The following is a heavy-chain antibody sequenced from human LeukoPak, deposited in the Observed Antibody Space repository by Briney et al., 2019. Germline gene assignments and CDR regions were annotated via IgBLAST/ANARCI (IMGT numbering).Heavy chain of an antibody. CDR1: GFTFSSYS. CDR3: AKDAGASSAFFDL. CDR2: INNSGGNT. D-gene: IGHD2-8*02. J-gene: IGHJ4*02. V-gene: IGHV3-23*01. Sequence: GGSLRLSCAASGFTFSSYSMNWVHQAPGKGLEWVSTINNSGGNTHYADSVKGQFTISRDNSKHTLYLQMNSLTDEDTAIYYCAKDAGASSAFFDLWGQGTLVTVSS.